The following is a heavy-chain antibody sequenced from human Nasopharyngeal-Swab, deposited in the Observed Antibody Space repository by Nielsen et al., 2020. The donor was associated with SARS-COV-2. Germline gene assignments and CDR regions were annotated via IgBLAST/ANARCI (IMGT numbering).Heavy chain of an antibody. J-gene: IGHJ4*02. CDR2: IRSKAYGGTT. CDR3: TSGIVGAN. Sequence: GGSLRLSCTAAGFTFGDYAMSWVRQAPGKGLEWVGFIRSKAYGGTTEYAASVKGRFTISRDDSKSIAYLQMNSLKTEDTAVYYCTSGIVGANWGQGTLVTVSS. D-gene: IGHD1-26*01. CDR1: GFTFGDYA. V-gene: IGHV3-49*04.